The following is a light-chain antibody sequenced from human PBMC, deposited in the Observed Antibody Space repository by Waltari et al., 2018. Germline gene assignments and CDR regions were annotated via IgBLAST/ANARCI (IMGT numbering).Light chain of an antibody. V-gene: IGLV2-23*02. CDR1: SSDIGNYDL. CDR2: AVT. J-gene: IGLJ3*02. Sequence: QSALTQPASVSGSPGQSITISCSGTSSDIGNYDLVSWFQHHPRKAPKLLIYAVTKRPSGVSRRFSGSKTGNTASLTISGLQAEDEAHYYCCSHAGSRSIWVSGGGTKLTVL. CDR3: CSHAGSRSIWV.